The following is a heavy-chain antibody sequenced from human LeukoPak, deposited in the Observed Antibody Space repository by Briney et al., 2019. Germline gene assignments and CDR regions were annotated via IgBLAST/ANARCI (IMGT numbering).Heavy chain of an antibody. CDR1: GASISSSSFY. CDR2: IYYNGRT. J-gene: IGHJ4*02. CDR3: ARAAGLRYFDWLFLFDY. Sequence: SETLPLTCTVSGASISSSSFYWGWIRQPPGKGLEWFANIYYNGRTYYNPSLKSRVTISVDTSKHQFFLKLSSVTAADTAVYYCARAAGLRYFDWLFLFDYWGQGTLVTVSS. D-gene: IGHD3-9*01. V-gene: IGHV4-39*07.